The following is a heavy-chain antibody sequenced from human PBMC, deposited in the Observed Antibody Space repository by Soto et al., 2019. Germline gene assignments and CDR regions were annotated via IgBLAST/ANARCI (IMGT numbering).Heavy chain of an antibody. CDR1: GFTFSRHA. J-gene: IGHJ5*02. CDR3: ARDLHDYVSFRFDP. D-gene: IGHD3-16*01. CDR2: LSDSGGSI. Sequence: GGSLRLSCTASGFTFSRHAMTWVRQAPGKGLEWVSGLSDSGGSIYYADSVKGRFTISRDNSMNTLYLQMNSLRAEDTAVYYCARDLHDYVSFRFDPWGQGTLVTVSS. V-gene: IGHV3-23*01.